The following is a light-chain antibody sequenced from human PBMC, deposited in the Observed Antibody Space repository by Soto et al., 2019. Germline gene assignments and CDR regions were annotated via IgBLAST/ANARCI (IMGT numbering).Light chain of an antibody. CDR1: QSVSSN. Sequence: EIVMTQSPVTLSVSPEEGATLSCRASQSVSSNLAWYQQKPGQAPRLLIYGASTRASGIPARFSGSGSGTEFTLTISSRQSEDFAIYYCQQYNKLPTFGQGTKVEIK. CDR2: GAS. CDR3: QQYNKLPT. J-gene: IGKJ1*01. V-gene: IGKV3-15*01.